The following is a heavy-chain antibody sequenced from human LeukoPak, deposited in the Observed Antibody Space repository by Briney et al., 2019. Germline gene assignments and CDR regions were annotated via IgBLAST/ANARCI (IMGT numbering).Heavy chain of an antibody. J-gene: IGHJ6*02. CDR2: ISYSGTT. Sequence: SETLSLTCTVSGGSVSSDNSYWTWIRQPPGKGLEWIGYISYSGTTNYNPSLKSRVTISVDTPKNQLSLKLSSVTAADTAVYYCARVEIVGWPTDETGLDYYYYYGMDVWGQGTTVTVSS. V-gene: IGHV4-61*01. CDR1: GGSVSSDNSY. D-gene: IGHD2-2*03. CDR3: ARVEIVGWPTDETGLDYYYYYGMDV.